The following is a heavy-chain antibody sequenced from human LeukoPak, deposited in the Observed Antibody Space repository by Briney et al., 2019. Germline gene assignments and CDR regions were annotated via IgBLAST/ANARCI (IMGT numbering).Heavy chain of an antibody. CDR1: GGSIRSSYYY. D-gene: IGHD3-22*01. J-gene: IGHJ3*02. V-gene: IGHV4-39*01. Sequence: SETLSLTCTVSGGSIRSSYYYWGWIRQPPGKGLEWIGSIYDSGSTYYNPSLKSRVTISVDTSKNQFSLKLISVTAADTAVYYCTRHSLPTSVVGSFDIWGQGTMVTVSS. CDR2: IYDSGST. CDR3: TRHSLPTSVVGSFDI.